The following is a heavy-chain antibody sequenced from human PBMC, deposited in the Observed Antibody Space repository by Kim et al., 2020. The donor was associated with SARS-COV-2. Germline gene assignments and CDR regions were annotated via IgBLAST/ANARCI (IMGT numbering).Heavy chain of an antibody. Sequence: GGSLRLSCAASGFTFSSYAMSWVRQAPGKGLEWVSAISGSGGSTYYADSVKGRFTISRDNSKNTLYLQMNSLRAEDTAVYYCAKGGFNWNYGRYYYYYMDVWGKGTTVTVSS. J-gene: IGHJ6*03. D-gene: IGHD1-7*01. CDR2: ISGSGGST. CDR1: GFTFSSYA. CDR3: AKGGFNWNYGRYYYYYMDV. V-gene: IGHV3-23*01.